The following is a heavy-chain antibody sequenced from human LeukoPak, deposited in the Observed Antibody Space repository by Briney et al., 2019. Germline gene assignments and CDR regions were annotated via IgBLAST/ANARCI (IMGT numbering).Heavy chain of an antibody. CDR1: GGSISSSSYY. CDR3: ASLYRGIFGVVINLSYYYYMDV. CDR2: IYYSGST. J-gene: IGHJ6*03. V-gene: IGHV4-39*01. D-gene: IGHD3-3*01. Sequence: SETLSLTCTVSGGSISSSSYYWGWIRQPPGKGLEWIGSIYYSGSTYYNPSLKSRVTLSVDTSKNQFSLKLSSVTAADTAVYYCASLYRGIFGVVINLSYYYYMDVWGKGTTVTVSS.